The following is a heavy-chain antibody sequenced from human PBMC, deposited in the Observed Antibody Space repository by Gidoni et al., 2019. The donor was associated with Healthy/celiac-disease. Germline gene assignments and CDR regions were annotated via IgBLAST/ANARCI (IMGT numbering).Heavy chain of an antibody. D-gene: IGHD6-19*01. V-gene: IGHV3-15*07. CDR1: SVSNAW. CDR2: IKSKTDGGTT. J-gene: IGHJ4*02. CDR3: TTDSHQQWLVQGY. Sequence: SVSNAWMNWVRQAPGKGLEWVGRIKSKTDGGTTDYAAPVKGRFTISRDDSKNTLYLQMNSLKTEDTAVYYCTTDSHQQWLVQGYWGQGTPVTVSS.